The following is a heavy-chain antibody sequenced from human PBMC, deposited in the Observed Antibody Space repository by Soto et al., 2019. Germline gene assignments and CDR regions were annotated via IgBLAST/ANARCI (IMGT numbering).Heavy chain of an antibody. D-gene: IGHD6-13*01. Sequence: ASVKVSCKASGYTFTSYGISWVRQAPGQGLEWMGWISAYNGNTNYAQKLQGRVTMTTDTSTSTAYVELRSLRSDDTAVYYCARVDGIAENKVDYWGQGTLVTVSS. CDR1: GYTFTSYG. J-gene: IGHJ4*02. V-gene: IGHV1-18*01. CDR3: ARVDGIAENKVDY. CDR2: ISAYNGNT.